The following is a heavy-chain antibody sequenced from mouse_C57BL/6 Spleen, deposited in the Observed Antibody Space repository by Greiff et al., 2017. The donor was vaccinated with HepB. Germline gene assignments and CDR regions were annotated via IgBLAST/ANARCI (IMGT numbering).Heavy chain of an antibody. CDR1: GYAFSSSW. D-gene: IGHD1-1*01. CDR2: IYPGDGDT. J-gene: IGHJ1*03. V-gene: IGHV1-82*01. CDR3: ARVTTVVATPFDV. Sequence: VKLQQSGPELVKPGASVKISCKASGYAFSSSWMNWVKQRPGKGLEWIGRIYPGDGDTNYNGKFKGKATLTADKSSSTAYMQLSSLTSEDSAVYFCARVTTVVATPFDVWGTGTTVTVSS.